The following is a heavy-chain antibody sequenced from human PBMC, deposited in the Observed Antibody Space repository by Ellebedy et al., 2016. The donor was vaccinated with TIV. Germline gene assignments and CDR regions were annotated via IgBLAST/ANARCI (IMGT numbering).Heavy chain of an antibody. V-gene: IGHV3-23*01. CDR3: AKRGVVVTAIQRYFDY. CDR2: ISGSGGGT. J-gene: IGHJ4*02. CDR1: GFTFTSYA. Sequence: GESLKISCAASGFTFTSYAMSWVRQAPGKGLEWVSAISGSGGGTYYADSVKGRFTISRDNSKNTLYLQMNSLRAEDTAVYYCAKRGVVVTAIQRYFDYWGQGTLVTVSS. D-gene: IGHD2-21*02.